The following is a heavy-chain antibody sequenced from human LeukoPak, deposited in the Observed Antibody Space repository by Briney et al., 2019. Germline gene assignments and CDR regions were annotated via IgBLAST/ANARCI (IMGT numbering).Heavy chain of an antibody. D-gene: IGHD3-10*01. CDR2: IIPVFGTS. V-gene: IGHV1-69*06. J-gene: IGHJ4*02. CDR3: ARELGSGTCWPGNDGSDY. CDR1: AGTFSDFV. Sequence: ASVKVSCKASAGTFSDFVINWVRQAPGQGLEWMGKIIPVFGTSNYAQKFQGRVTITADRSTSTYFMELSRLTSDDTAVYYCARELGSGTCWPGNDGSDYWGQGTLVTVSS.